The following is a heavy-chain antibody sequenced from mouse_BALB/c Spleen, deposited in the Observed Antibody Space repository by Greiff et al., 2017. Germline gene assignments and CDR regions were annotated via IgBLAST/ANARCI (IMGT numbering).Heavy chain of an antibody. D-gene: IGHD3-1*01. Sequence: EVKLVESGGGLVQPGGSLKLSCAASGFTFSSYTMSWVRQTPEKRLEWVAYISNGGGSTYYPDTVKGRFTISRDNAKNTLYLQMSSLKSEDTAMYYCARHGQLGLRYYFDYWGQGTTLTVSS. CDR3: ARHGQLGLRYYFDY. J-gene: IGHJ2*01. CDR1: GFTFSSYT. CDR2: ISNGGGST. V-gene: IGHV5-12-2*01.